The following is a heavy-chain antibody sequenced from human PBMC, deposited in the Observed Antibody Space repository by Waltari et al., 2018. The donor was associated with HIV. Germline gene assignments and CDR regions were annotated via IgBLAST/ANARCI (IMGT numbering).Heavy chain of an antibody. Sequence: LQLQESGPGLVQPSETRSLTCTVSGGSISHSNYFWGWIRQPPGKGLEWIGRIDYSGSTYYNPSLKSRVTISVDTSKNQFSLKVNSVTAADTAVYYCARHALRVGAAYWSFDLWGRGTLVTVSS. CDR2: IDYSGST. V-gene: IGHV4-39*01. CDR3: ARHALRVGAAYWSFDL. CDR1: GGSISHSNYF. J-gene: IGHJ2*01. D-gene: IGHD1-26*01.